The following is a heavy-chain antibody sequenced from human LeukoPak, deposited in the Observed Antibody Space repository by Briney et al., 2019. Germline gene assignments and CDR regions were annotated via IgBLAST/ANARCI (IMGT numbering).Heavy chain of an antibody. V-gene: IGHV4-34*01. CDR1: GGSFSGYY. CDR3: ARSGPSDY. J-gene: IGHJ4*02. CDR2: INHSGST. Sequence: AETLSLTCAVYGGSFSGYYWSWIRQPPGKGLEWIGEINHSGSTNYNPSLKSRVTISVDTSKNQFSLKLSSVTAADTAVYYCARSGPSDYWGQGTLVTVSS.